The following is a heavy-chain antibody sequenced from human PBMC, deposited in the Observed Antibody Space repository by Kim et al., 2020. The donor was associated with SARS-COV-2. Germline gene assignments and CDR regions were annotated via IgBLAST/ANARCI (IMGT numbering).Heavy chain of an antibody. CDR1: GYSFTSYW. V-gene: IGHV5-51*01. CDR2: IYPGDSDT. J-gene: IGHJ3*02. Sequence: GESLKISCKGSGYSFTSYWIGWVRQMPGKGLEWMGIIYPGDSDTRYSPSFQGQVTISADKSISTAYLQWSSLKASDTAMYYCARGLRLIGYYDSSGYEAFDIWGQGTMVTVSS. D-gene: IGHD3-22*01. CDR3: ARGLRLIGYYDSSGYEAFDI.